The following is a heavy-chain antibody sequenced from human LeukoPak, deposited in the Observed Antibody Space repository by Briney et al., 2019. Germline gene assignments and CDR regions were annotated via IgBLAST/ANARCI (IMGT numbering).Heavy chain of an antibody. V-gene: IGHV3-15*01. Sequence: GGSLRPSCAASGFTFSNAWMSWVRQAPGKGLEWVGRIKSKTDGGTTDYAAPVKGRFTISRDDSKNTLYLQMNSLKTEDTAVYYCTTDVSIFGVVMANWGQGTLVTVSS. CDR3: TTDVSIFGVVMAN. CDR2: IKSKTDGGTT. CDR1: GFTFSNAW. D-gene: IGHD3-3*02. J-gene: IGHJ4*02.